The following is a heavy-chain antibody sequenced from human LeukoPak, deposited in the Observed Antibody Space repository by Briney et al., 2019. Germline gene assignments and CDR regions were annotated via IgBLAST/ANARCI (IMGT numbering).Heavy chain of an antibody. D-gene: IGHD6-19*01. Sequence: ASVKVSCKAAGYTFTGFYIHWVRQAPGQGLEWMGWINLNSGGTDYAQRFQGRIIMTTDTSITTAYMELSSLTSDDTAIYYCASRPDTSSVTLFDYWGQGALVTVSS. CDR1: GYTFTGFY. V-gene: IGHV1-2*02. CDR2: INLNSGGT. CDR3: ASRPDTSSVTLFDY. J-gene: IGHJ4*02.